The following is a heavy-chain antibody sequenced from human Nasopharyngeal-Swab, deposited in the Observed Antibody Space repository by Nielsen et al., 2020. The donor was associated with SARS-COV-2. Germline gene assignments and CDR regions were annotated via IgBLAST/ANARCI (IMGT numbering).Heavy chain of an antibody. CDR2: ISGSGGST. Sequence: GGAGGRRCGGRGGKVSSYAMSWVRQAPGKGLEGVSAISGSGGSTYYADSVKGRFTISRDNSKNTLYLQMNSLRAEDTAVYYCAKDATRMIVVVITVLAFDIWGQGTMVTVSS. CDR3: AKDATRMIVVVITVLAFDI. CDR1: GGKVSSYA. D-gene: IGHD3-22*01. V-gene: IGHV3-23*01. J-gene: IGHJ3*02.